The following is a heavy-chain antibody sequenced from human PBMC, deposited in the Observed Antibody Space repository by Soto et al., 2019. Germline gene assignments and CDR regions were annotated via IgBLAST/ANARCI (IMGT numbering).Heavy chain of an antibody. CDR1: GGSISSSTYY. Sequence: QLQLLESCPELVKPSETLSLTCTVSGGSISSSTYYWGWILQPPEKGLEWIESIYHSGSTFYNPSLRSRVTTSVDTSKNQFSLELSSVTAADTAVYYCGMHGVASCSGNSRSIYGMDVWGQGTTVTVSS. J-gene: IGHJ6*02. CDR3: GMHGVASCSGNSRSIYGMDV. V-gene: IGHV4-39*01. CDR2: IYHSGST. D-gene: IGHD3-10*02.